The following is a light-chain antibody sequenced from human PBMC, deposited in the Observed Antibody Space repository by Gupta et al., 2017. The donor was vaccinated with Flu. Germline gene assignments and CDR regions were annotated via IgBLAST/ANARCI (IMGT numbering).Light chain of an antibody. J-gene: IGKJ4*01. CDR1: QSVLYSSNNKNY. CDR3: QQYYSSPLT. V-gene: IGKV4-1*01. CDR2: WAS. Sequence: SLGERATINCKPSQSVLYSSNNKNYLAWYQQKPGQPPKLLIYWASTRESGVPDRFSGSGSGTTFTLTISSLQTEDVAVYYCQQYYSSPLTFGGGTKVEI.